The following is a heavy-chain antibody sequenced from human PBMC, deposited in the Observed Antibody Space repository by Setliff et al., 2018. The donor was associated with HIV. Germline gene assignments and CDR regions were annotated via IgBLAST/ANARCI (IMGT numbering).Heavy chain of an antibody. Sequence: GGSLRLSCTASGFTFSSYWMSWVRQAPGKGLEWVGFIRSKAYGGTTEYAASVKGRFTISRDDSKNSLSLHMNSLKTEDTAVYYCAVWIREVISWGRGTLVTVSS. V-gene: IGHV3-49*04. CDR1: GFTFSSYW. D-gene: IGHD3-10*01. CDR2: IRSKAYGGTT. CDR3: AVWIREVIS. J-gene: IGHJ5*02.